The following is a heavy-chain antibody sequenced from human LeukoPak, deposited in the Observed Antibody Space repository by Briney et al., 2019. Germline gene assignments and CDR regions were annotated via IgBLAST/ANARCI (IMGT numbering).Heavy chain of an antibody. CDR3: AREGTGTTLAPDAFDI. CDR1: GFTFSSYG. Sequence: GGFLRLSCAASGFTFSSYGMHWVRQATGKGLEWVAVIWYDGSNKYYADSVKGRFTISRDNSKNTLYLQMNSLRAEDTAVYYCAREGTGTTLAPDAFDIWGQGTMVTVSS. D-gene: IGHD1-7*01. J-gene: IGHJ3*02. CDR2: IWYDGSNK. V-gene: IGHV3-33*01.